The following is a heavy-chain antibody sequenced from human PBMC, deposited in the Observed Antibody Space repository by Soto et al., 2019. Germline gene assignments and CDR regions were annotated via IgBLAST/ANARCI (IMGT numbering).Heavy chain of an antibody. D-gene: IGHD6-19*01. CDR1: GYAFIAYH. CDR3: ARDRGSGWYENFDF. V-gene: IGHV1-2*02. CDR2: INPNSGGT. J-gene: IGHJ4*02. Sequence: GASVKVSCKASGYAFIAYHMHWVRQAPGQGLEWMGWINPNSGGTNYAQKFQGRVTMTRDTSFTTAYMELSRLRSDDTAVYYCARDRGSGWYENFDFWGQGTLVTVS.